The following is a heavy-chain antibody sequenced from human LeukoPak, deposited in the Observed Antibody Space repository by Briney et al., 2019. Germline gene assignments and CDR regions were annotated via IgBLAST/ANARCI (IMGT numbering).Heavy chain of an antibody. V-gene: IGHV3-21*01. J-gene: IGHJ4*02. Sequence: PGGSLRLSCVASGFTFNSYTMNWVRQAPGKGLEWVSSISPSGNSVWYADSLKGRSTISRDNAKNSLFLQVNTLRAEDTAVYFCARDVLGESGAGGYWGQGTLVTVSS. CDR3: ARDVLGESGAGGY. CDR1: GFTFNSYT. D-gene: IGHD3-10*01. CDR2: ISPSGNSV.